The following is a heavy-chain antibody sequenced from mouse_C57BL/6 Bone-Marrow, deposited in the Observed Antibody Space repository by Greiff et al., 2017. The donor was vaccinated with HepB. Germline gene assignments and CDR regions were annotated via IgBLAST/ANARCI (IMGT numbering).Heavy chain of an antibody. CDR2: IHPNSGST. D-gene: IGHD1-1*01. CDR1: GYTFTSYW. J-gene: IGHJ3*01. Sequence: VQLQQPGAELVKPGASVKLSCKASGYTFTSYWMHWVKQRPGQGLEWIGMIHPNSGSTNYNEKFKSKATLTVDKSSSTAYMQLSSLTSEDSAVYYCARGPYYYGSSPLFAYWGQGTLVTVSA. V-gene: IGHV1-64*01. CDR3: ARGPYYYGSSPLFAY.